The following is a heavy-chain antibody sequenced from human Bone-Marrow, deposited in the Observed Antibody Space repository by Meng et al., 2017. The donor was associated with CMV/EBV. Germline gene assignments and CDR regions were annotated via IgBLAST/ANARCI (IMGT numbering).Heavy chain of an antibody. CDR2: IYYSGST. Sequence: SETLSLTCSASGGSISSGEYYWSWIRRPPGKGLEWIGYIYYSGSTYYNPSLRSRVSISVDTSKNHFSLKLSAVTAARTAVYYCARDHGRGLRDQYYGLDVWGQGTTVTVSS. CDR1: GGSISSGEYY. V-gene: IGHV4-30-4*08. D-gene: IGHD3/OR15-3a*01. CDR3: ARDHGRGLRDQYYGLDV. J-gene: IGHJ6*02.